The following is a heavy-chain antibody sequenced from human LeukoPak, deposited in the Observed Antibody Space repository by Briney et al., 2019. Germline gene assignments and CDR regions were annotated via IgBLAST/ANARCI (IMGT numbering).Heavy chain of an antibody. CDR1: GYTFTSYA. V-gene: IGHV1-3*03. J-gene: IGHJ4*02. CDR2: INAGNGNT. D-gene: IGHD3-22*01. Sequence: ASVKVSCKASGYTFTSYAMHWVRQAPGQRLEWMGWINAGNGNTKYSQEFQGRVTMTRDMSTSTVYMELSSLRSEDTAVYYCATATGGSGYNAPFDYWGQGTLVTVSS. CDR3: ATATGGSGYNAPFDY.